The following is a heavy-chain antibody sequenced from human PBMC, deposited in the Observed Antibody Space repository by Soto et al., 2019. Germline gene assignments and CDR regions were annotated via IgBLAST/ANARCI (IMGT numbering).Heavy chain of an antibody. D-gene: IGHD3-10*01. J-gene: IGHJ6*02. V-gene: IGHV1-18*01. CDR1: GYTFSSYG. Sequence: QAQLVQSGVELKKAGASVKVSCKASGYTFSSYGISWARQAPGQGREWMGWISDYNGNTQYAQKFQGRVFMTTDTAMRTSYMEMRGLRSADTAVYFFAREGYYSGSGAYSPPRFYGRDVWGQGTTVTVSS. CDR3: AREGYYSGSGAYSPPRFYGRDV. CDR2: ISDYNGNT.